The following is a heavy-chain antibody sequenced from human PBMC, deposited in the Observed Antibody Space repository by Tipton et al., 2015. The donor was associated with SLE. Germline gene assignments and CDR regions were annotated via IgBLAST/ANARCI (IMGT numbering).Heavy chain of an antibody. D-gene: IGHD3-22*01. V-gene: IGHV4-39*01. J-gene: IGHJ4*02. CDR2: IYYSGST. CDR3: ARDSWYYDSSGYPGYFDY. Sequence: TLSLTCTVSGGSISSSSSYWGWIRHPPGKGLEWIGSIYYSGSTYYNPSLMSRVTIYVDTSKNQFSLKLSSVTAADTAVYYCARDSWYYDSSGYPGYFDYWGQGTLVTVSS. CDR1: GGSISSSSSY.